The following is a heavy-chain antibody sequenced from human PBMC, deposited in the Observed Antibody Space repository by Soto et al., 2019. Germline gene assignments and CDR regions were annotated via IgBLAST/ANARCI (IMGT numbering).Heavy chain of an antibody. CDR3: ARDGDLGYYYYIDV. D-gene: IGHD7-27*01. CDR1: GGSISSSSYD. V-gene: IGHV4-39*02. Sequence: QLQLQESGPGLEKPSETLSLTCTVSGGSISSSSYDWGWIRQPPGKGLEWIGSIYYSGSTYYNPSLKSRVTISADTSKNQFSLKLSSVTAADTAVYYCARDGDLGYYYYIDVWGKGTTVTVSS. CDR2: IYYSGST. J-gene: IGHJ6*03.